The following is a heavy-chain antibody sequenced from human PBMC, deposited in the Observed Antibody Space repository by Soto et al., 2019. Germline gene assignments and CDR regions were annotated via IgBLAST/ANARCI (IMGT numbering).Heavy chain of an antibody. J-gene: IGHJ5*01. CDR3: AKDAGYYSNVPWLDF. V-gene: IGHV3-23*01. D-gene: IGHD4-4*01. CDR2: ISGSGGST. Sequence: PGGSLRLSCAASGFTFSSYAMSWVRQAPGKGLEWVSAISGSGGSTYYADSVKGRFTISRDNSKNTLYLQMNSLRAEDTAVYYCAKDAGYYSNVPWLDFWGQGTMVTVYS. CDR1: GFTFSSYA.